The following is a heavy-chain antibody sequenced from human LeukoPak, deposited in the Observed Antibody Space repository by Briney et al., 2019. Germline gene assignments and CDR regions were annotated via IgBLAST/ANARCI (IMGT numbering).Heavy chain of an antibody. D-gene: IGHD6-6*01. V-gene: IGHV3-23*01. J-gene: IGHJ4*02. Sequence: GGSLRLPCAASGFTFSSYAMSWVRQAPGKGLEWVSAISGSGGSTYYADSVKGRFTISRDNAKNSLYLQMNSLRAEDTAVYYCARSTARRSPFDYWGQGTLVTVSS. CDR2: ISGSGGST. CDR3: ARSTARRSPFDY. CDR1: GFTFSSYA.